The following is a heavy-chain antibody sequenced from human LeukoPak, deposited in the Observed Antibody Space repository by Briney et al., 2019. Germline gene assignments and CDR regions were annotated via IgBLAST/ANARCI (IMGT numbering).Heavy chain of an antibody. CDR3: ARATITMVRGGIFDY. Sequence: SETLSLTCTVSGGSISSGSYYWSWIRQPAGKGLEWIGRIYTSGSTNYNPSLKSRVTMSVDTSKNQFSLKLSSVTAADTAVYYCARATITMVRGGIFDYWGQGTLVTVSS. CDR2: IYTSGST. D-gene: IGHD3-10*01. CDR1: GGSISSGSYY. V-gene: IGHV4-61*02. J-gene: IGHJ4*02.